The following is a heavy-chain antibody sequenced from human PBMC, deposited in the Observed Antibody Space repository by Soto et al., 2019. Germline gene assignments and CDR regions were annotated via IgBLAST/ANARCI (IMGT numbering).Heavy chain of an antibody. D-gene: IGHD6-25*01. CDR2: NYYSGST. J-gene: IGHJ4*02. Sequence: QLQLQESGPGLVKPSETLSLTCTVSGDSISSSSYYWGWIRQPPGKGLEWIGCNYYSGSTYYNAPLKTRITISVDTSKNQCSLKLSSVPAADTAVYSCARQRYTRGTMALRPNFVDYWGQGTLVTVSS. CDR1: GDSISSSSYY. CDR3: ARQRYTRGTMALRPNFVDY. V-gene: IGHV4-39*01.